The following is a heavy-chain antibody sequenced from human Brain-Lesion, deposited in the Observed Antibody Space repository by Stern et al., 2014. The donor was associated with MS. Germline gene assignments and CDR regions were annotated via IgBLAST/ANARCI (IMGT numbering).Heavy chain of an antibody. CDR2: ISWNSGTT. CDR1: GFTFDDYA. D-gene: IGHD1-14*01. CDR3: ARDITGSSAYFAY. Sequence: EVQLVESGGDLVQPGRSLRLSCAAFGFTFDDYAMHWVRQAPGKGLEWVAGISWNSGTTGYADSVKGRFTTSRDNDHHSLYLQRNSLRPEDTALYYCARDITGSSAYFAYWGQGTLVTVSS. V-gene: IGHV3-9*01. J-gene: IGHJ4*02.